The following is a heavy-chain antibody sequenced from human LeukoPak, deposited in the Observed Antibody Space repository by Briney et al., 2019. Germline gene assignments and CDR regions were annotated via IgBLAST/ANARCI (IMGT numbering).Heavy chain of an antibody. D-gene: IGHD1-1*01. CDR3: AKATGNLGN. Sequence: PGGSLRLSCEASGFTFSTYAMSWVRQAPGKGLEWVSTISNSNGNTYYADSVKGRFTISRDNSKSTLYLQMISLTVEDTAKYYCAKATGNLGNWGQGTRVTVSS. CDR1: GFTFSTYA. J-gene: IGHJ4*02. CDR2: ISNSNGNT. V-gene: IGHV3-23*01.